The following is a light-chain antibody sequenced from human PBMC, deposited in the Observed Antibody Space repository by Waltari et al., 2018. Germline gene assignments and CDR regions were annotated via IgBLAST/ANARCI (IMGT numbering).Light chain of an antibody. Sequence: QSVVTQEPSFSVSPGGTVTLTCGLSPGAVSTRHYPSWYQLIPGQPPRTLIPFPDKRSAGVPHRLFGSILGNKAALTITVAQADDDSEYYCVLYMGSGISMFGGGTKWTVL. V-gene: IGLV8-61*01. CDR1: PGAVSTRHY. CDR3: VLYMGSGISM. J-gene: IGLJ3*02. CDR2: FPD.